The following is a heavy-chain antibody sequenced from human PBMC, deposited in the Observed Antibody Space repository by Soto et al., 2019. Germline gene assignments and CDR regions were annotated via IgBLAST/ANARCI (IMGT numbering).Heavy chain of an antibody. CDR2: INSDGGST. CDR1: GFTFSNYW. J-gene: IGHJ6*02. D-gene: IGHD1-26*01. Sequence: EVQLVESGGGLVQPGGSLILSCAASGFTFSNYWMHWVRQAPGKGLVWVSRINSDGGSTSYADSVKGRFTISRDNAKNTLYLEMNSLRAEDTAVYYCARGADYNYGMDVWGQGTTVTVSS. CDR3: ARGADYNYGMDV. V-gene: IGHV3-74*01.